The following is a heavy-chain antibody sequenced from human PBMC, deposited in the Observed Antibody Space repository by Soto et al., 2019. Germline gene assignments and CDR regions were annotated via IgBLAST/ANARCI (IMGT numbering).Heavy chain of an antibody. CDR1: GYTFTGYY. Sequence: ASVEVSCKXSGYTFTGYYMHWVRQAPGQGLEWMGWINPNSGGTNYAQKFQGWVTMTRDTSISTAYMELSRLRSDDTAVYYCVTERYDFWSGYDYYYGMDVWGQGTTVT. J-gene: IGHJ6*02. V-gene: IGHV1-2*04. CDR3: VTERYDFWSGYDYYYGMDV. CDR2: INPNSGGT. D-gene: IGHD3-3*01.